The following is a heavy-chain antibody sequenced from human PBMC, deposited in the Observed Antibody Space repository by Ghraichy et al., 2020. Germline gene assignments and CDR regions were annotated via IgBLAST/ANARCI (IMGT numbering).Heavy chain of an antibody. V-gene: IGHV4-39*01. CDR1: GGSISSSSYY. Sequence: SETLSLTCTVSGGSISSSSYYWGWIRQPPGKGLEWIGSIYYSGSTYYNPSLKSRVTISVDTSKNQFSLKLSSVTAADTAVYYCAKVPGYAGFGLGVKEYWGQGTLVTVSS. CDR2: IYYSGST. J-gene: IGHJ4*02. D-gene: IGHD3-10*01. CDR3: AKVPGYAGFGLGVKEY.